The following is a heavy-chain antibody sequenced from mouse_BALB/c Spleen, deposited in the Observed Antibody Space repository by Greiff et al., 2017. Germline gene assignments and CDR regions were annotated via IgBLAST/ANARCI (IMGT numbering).Heavy chain of an antibody. D-gene: IGHD4-1*01. CDR3: ARQGLGPYFDY. V-gene: IGHV5-12-1*01. CDR2: ISSGGGST. Sequence: EVQGVESGGGLVKPGGSLKLSCAASGFAFSSYDMSWVRQTPEKRLEWVAYISSGGGSTYYPDTVKGRFTISRDNAKNTLYLQMSSLKSEDTAMYYCARQGLGPYFDYWGQGTTLTVSS. CDR1: GFAFSSYD. J-gene: IGHJ2*01.